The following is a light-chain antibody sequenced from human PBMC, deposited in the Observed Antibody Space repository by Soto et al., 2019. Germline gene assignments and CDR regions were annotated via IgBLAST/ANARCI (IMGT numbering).Light chain of an antibody. CDR3: QQFGSSLYT. Sequence: EIVLTQSPGTLSLSPGERATLSCRASQSVSSSYLAWYQQKPGQAPRLLIYAASSRATGIPDRFSGGGSGTDFTLSISRLEPEEFPVYYCQQFGSSLYTFGQGTKLEIK. V-gene: IGKV3-20*01. CDR1: QSVSSSY. J-gene: IGKJ2*01. CDR2: AAS.